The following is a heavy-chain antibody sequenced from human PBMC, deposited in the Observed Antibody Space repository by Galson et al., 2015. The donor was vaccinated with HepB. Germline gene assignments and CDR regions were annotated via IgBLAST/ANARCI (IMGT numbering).Heavy chain of an antibody. Sequence: SLRLSCAASGFTFNSYSMNWVRQAPGKGLEWVSYIGSRSTNIDYADSVKGRFTISRDNAKNSLYLQMNSLRDKDTAVYYCARDKDWAFDYWGQGTLVTVSS. CDR3: ARDKDWAFDY. D-gene: IGHD3/OR15-3a*01. CDR1: GFTFNSYS. CDR2: IGSRSTNI. V-gene: IGHV3-48*02. J-gene: IGHJ4*02.